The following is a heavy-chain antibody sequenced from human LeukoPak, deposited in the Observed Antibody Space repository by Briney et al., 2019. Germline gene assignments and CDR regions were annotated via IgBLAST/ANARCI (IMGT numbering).Heavy chain of an antibody. Sequence: GGSLRLSCAASGFSISNYAMSWVRQAPGKGLEWVSAISGSGGSTYYADSVKGRFTISRDNSKNTLYLQMNSLRAEDTAVYYCAKDIYGDYGGLDYWGQETLVTVSS. J-gene: IGHJ4*02. D-gene: IGHD4-17*01. CDR3: AKDIYGDYGGLDY. CDR2: ISGSGGST. V-gene: IGHV3-23*01. CDR1: GFSISNYA.